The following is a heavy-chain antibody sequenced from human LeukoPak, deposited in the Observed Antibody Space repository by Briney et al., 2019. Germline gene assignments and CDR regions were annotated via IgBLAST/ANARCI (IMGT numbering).Heavy chain of an antibody. CDR3: TTDEDWNYARKDV. J-gene: IGHJ6*02. Sequence: GGSLRLSCAASGFTFNYAWMSWVRQVPGKGLEWVGQTVSEIDGGTTDYATPVKGRFTISRDDSKSTLYLQMNSLKIEDTAVYYCTTDEDWNYARKDVWGQGATVIVS. V-gene: IGHV3-15*04. CDR2: TVSEIDGGTT. D-gene: IGHD1-7*01. CDR1: GFTFNYAW.